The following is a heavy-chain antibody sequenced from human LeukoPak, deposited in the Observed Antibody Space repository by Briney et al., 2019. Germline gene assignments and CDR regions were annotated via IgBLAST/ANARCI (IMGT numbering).Heavy chain of an antibody. D-gene: IGHD1-7*01. J-gene: IGHJ5*02. CDR2: INPKSGGT. V-gene: IGHV1-2*02. Sequence: ASVKVSRKASGNTFTDYYIHWVRQAPGQGLEWMGWINPKSGGTVHAQKFQDRLTMTRDTFISTASMELNRLKSDDTAIYYCTREVATSNYFDPWGQGTLLTVSS. CDR3: TREVATSNYFDP. CDR1: GNTFTDYY.